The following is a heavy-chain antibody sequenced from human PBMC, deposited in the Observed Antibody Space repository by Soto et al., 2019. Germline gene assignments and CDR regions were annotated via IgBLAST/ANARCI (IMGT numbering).Heavy chain of an antibody. CDR3: AKGAAVPAAPYPNP. CDR2: ISGSGGST. CDR1: GFSFSASW. D-gene: IGHD2-2*01. Sequence: SLRLSCAASGFSFSASWMAWVRQAPGKGLEWVSAISGSGGSTYYADSVKGRFTISRDNSKNTLYLQMNSLRAEDTAVYYCAKGAAVPAAPYPNPWGQGTLVTVSS. J-gene: IGHJ5*02. V-gene: IGHV3-23*01.